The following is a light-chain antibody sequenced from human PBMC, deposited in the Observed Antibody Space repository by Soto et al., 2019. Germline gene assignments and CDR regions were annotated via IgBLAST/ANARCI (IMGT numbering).Light chain of an antibody. CDR1: QSVSNNY. CDR3: QQRSDWPPFT. V-gene: IGKV3D-20*02. Sequence: ELVLMQSPGTLSLSPGERVPLSCRARQSVSNNYLAWYQQKPGQAPRLLIYDASNRATGIPPRFSGSGSGTDFTLTISSLEPEDFAVYYCQQRSDWPPFTFGGGTKV. J-gene: IGKJ4*01. CDR2: DAS.